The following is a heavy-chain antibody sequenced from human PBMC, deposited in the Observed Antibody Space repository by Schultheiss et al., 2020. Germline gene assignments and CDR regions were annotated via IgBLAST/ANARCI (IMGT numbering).Heavy chain of an antibody. CDR3: ARADEWSTEYFQH. Sequence: SETLSLTCTVSGGSISSYYWSWIRQHPGKGLEWIGYIYYSGSTYYNPSLKSRVTISVDTSKNQFSLKLSSVTAADTAVYFCARADEWSTEYFQHWGQGTLVTVSS. CDR2: IYYSGST. CDR1: GGSISSYY. V-gene: IGHV4-59*01. J-gene: IGHJ1*01. D-gene: IGHD3-3*01.